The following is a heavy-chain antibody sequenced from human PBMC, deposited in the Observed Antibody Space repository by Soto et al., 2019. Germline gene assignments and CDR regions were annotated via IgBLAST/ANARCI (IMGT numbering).Heavy chain of an antibody. CDR3: AKDLGRVTYGMDV. J-gene: IGHJ6*02. CDR1: GFTFSSYG. V-gene: IGHV3-30*18. CDR2: ISYDGSNK. Sequence: GGSLRLSCAASGFTFSSYGMHWVRQAPGKGLEWVAVISYDGSNKYYADSVKGRFTISRDNSKNTLYLQMNSLRAEDTAVYYCAKDLGRVTYGMDVWGQGTTVTVSS. D-gene: IGHD2-15*01.